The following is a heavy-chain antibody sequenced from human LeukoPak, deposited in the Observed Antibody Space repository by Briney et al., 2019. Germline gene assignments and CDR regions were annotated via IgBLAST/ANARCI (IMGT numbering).Heavy chain of an antibody. CDR1: GDSISSSSYY. Sequence: SETLSLTCTVSGDSISSSSYYWGWIRQPPGKGLEWIGNIYYSGNTYYNLSLKSRVTISVDTSKNQFSLKLSSVTAADTAVYYCARDRIYGSGSDHFDYWGQGTLVTVSP. V-gene: IGHV4-39*07. CDR3: ARDRIYGSGSDHFDY. CDR2: IYYSGNT. D-gene: IGHD3-10*01. J-gene: IGHJ4*02.